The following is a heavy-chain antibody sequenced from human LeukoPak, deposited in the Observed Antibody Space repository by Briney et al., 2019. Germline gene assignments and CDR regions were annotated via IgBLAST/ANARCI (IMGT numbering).Heavy chain of an antibody. V-gene: IGHV3-53*01. CDR3: ARDVSQYSSSSDYYYYYMDV. D-gene: IGHD6-6*01. CDR2: IYRGGST. J-gene: IGHJ6*03. CDR1: GFTVSSNY. Sequence: GGSLRLSCAASGFTVSSNYMSWVRQAPGKGLEWVSVIYRGGSTYYADSVKGRLTISRDNSKNTLYLQMNSLRAEDTAVYYCARDVSQYSSSSDYYYYYMDVWGKGTTVTVSS.